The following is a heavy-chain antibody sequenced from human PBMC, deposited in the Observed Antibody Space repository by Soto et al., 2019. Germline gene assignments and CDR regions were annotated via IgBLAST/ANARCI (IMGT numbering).Heavy chain of an antibody. CDR3: AREGYSSSSKIPWCYMDV. V-gene: IGHV4-34*01. Sequence: SETLSGTCAVDGWSCIGDYWSWIHQPQGKGLEWIGEINHSGSTNYNPSLKSRVTISVDTSKNQFSLKLSSVTAADTAVYYCAREGYSSSSKIPWCYMDVWGKGTTVT. CDR2: INHSGST. D-gene: IGHD6-13*01. J-gene: IGHJ6*03. CDR1: GWSCIGDY.